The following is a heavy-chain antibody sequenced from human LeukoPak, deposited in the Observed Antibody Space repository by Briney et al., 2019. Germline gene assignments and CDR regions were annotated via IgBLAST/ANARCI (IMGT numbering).Heavy chain of an antibody. D-gene: IGHD6-13*01. CDR2: INPNSGGT. CDR3: ARGDSSNWYNWFDP. Sequence: GASVKVSCKASGYTFTGYYMHWVRQAPGQGLEWMGWINPNSGGTNYAQKFQGRVTMTGDTSISTAYMELSRLRSEDTAVYYCARGDSSNWYNWFDPWGQGTLVTVSS. V-gene: IGHV1-2*02. CDR1: GYTFTGYY. J-gene: IGHJ5*02.